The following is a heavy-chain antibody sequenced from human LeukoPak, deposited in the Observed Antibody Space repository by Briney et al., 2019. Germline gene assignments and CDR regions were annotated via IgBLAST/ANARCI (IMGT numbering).Heavy chain of an antibody. CDR2: INKVGSEK. D-gene: IGHD3-10*01. J-gene: IGHJ5*02. Sequence: PGGSLRLSCAASGFSFSDYWMSWLRQAPGKGLEWMANINKVGSEKFYVDSVKGRFTISRDNAKNSMHLQMSSLRAEDTAVYYCAKYSYGSGTSFDPWGQGTLVTVSS. CDR1: GFSFSDYW. CDR3: AKYSYGSGTSFDP. V-gene: IGHV3-7*01.